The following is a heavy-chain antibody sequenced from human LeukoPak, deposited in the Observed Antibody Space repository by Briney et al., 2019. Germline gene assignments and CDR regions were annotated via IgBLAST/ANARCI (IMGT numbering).Heavy chain of an antibody. V-gene: IGHV1-2*02. CDR1: GYTFTNYY. D-gene: IGHD4-17*01. CDR2: INPDSGDT. CDR3: AKVIHGAVTFDI. Sequence: GASVKVSCKASGYTFTNYYIHWVRQAPGQGLEWMGWINPDSGDTNYAQKFQGRVTLTRDTSISTAYMELSSLRSDDTAMFYCAKVIHGAVTFDIWGQGTMVTVSS. J-gene: IGHJ3*02.